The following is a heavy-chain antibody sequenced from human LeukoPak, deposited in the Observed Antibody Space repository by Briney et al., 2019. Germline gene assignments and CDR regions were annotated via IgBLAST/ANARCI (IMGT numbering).Heavy chain of an antibody. Sequence: PSETLSLTCTVSGGSISSYYWSWIRQPAGKGLEWFGRIYTSGSTNYNPALKSRVTMSVDTSKNQFSLKLSSVTAADTAVYYCARVVVYYYDSSGYYWGGDAFDIWGQGTMVTVSS. CDR1: GGSISSYY. V-gene: IGHV4-4*07. J-gene: IGHJ3*02. CDR2: IYTSGST. CDR3: ARVVVYYYDSSGYYWGGDAFDI. D-gene: IGHD3-22*01.